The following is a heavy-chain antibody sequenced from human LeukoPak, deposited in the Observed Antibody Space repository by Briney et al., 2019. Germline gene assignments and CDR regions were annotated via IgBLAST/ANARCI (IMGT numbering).Heavy chain of an antibody. CDR2: INHSGST. CDR3: ARGMGLGARPDAMDY. J-gene: IGHJ4*02. D-gene: IGHD6-6*01. V-gene: IGHV4-34*01. CDR1: GAPLSGYY. Sequence: PSEILSLTCAVYGAPLSGYYWSWLRRPPRKGLEWVGEINHSGSTNYNPSLEGRVTISIATSKNQFSLNLTSVTAADTAVYYCARGMGLGARPDAMDYWSQGTRVTVSS.